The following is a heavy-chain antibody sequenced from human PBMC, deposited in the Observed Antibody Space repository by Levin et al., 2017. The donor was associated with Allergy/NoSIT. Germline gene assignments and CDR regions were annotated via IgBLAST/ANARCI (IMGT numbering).Heavy chain of an antibody. CDR2: INTNTGNP. Sequence: ASVKVSCKASGYTFTSYAMNWVRQAPGQGLEWMGWINTNTGNPTYAQGFTGRFVFSLDTSVSTAYLQISSLKAEDTAVYYCARDYRELLFLSWFDPWGQGTLVTVSS. CDR1: GYTFTSYA. V-gene: IGHV7-4-1*02. CDR3: ARDYRELLFLSWFDP. D-gene: IGHD3-10*01. J-gene: IGHJ5*02.